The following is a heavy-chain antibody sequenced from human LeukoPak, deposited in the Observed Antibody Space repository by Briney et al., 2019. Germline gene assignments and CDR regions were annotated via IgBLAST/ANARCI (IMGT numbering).Heavy chain of an antibody. CDR3: ASRYDFWSGYHNNWFDP. CDR1: GGSISSSSYY. Sequence: SETLSLTCSVSGGSISSSSYYWGWIRQPPGKGLEWTGSIYYSGSTYYNPSLKSRVTISVDTSKNQFSLKLSSVTAADTAVYYCASRYDFWSGYHNNWFDPWGQGTLVTVSS. J-gene: IGHJ5*02. V-gene: IGHV4-39*01. D-gene: IGHD3-3*01. CDR2: IYYSGST.